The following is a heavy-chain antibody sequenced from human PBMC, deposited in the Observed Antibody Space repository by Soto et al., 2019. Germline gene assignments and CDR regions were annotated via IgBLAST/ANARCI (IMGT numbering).Heavy chain of an antibody. CDR3: VTKLSGTTYFGY. Sequence: LRLSCAASGFSFSSYEMNWVRQAPGKGLEWISYISGSGTPIYYAASVKGRFTISRDNAKNSLYLQMSSLRAEDTAFYYCVTKLSGTTYFGYWGQGALVTVSS. CDR2: ISGSGTPI. CDR1: GFSFSSYE. J-gene: IGHJ4*02. D-gene: IGHD1-7*01. V-gene: IGHV3-48*03.